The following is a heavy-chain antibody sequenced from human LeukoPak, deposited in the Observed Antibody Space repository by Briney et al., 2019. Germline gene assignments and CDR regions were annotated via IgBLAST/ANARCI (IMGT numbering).Heavy chain of an antibody. CDR1: GFTFSSYS. J-gene: IGHJ4*02. CDR2: ISSSSSYI. Sequence: GGSLRLSCAASGFTFSSYSMNWVRQAPGKGLEWVSSISSSSSYIYYADSAKGRFTISRDSAKNSLFLQMNSLRAEDTAVYYCARTKNLVEDYYGSGSYYATEFDYWGQGTLVTVSS. CDR3: ARTKNLVEDYYGSGSYYATEFDY. D-gene: IGHD3-10*01. V-gene: IGHV3-21*01.